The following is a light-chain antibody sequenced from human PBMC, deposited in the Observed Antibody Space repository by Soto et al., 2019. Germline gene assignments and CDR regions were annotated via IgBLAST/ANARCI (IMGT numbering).Light chain of an antibody. J-gene: IGKJ4*01. Sequence: DIQMTQSPSTLSASVGDRVTITGRASQSISNWLAWYQQKPGKAPKLLSYKTSNLESGVPSRFSGSGSGTEFSLTISSLQPDDFVIYYCQQYKSFSLTFGGGTRVEV. CDR2: KTS. CDR1: QSISNW. CDR3: QQYKSFSLT. V-gene: IGKV1-5*03.